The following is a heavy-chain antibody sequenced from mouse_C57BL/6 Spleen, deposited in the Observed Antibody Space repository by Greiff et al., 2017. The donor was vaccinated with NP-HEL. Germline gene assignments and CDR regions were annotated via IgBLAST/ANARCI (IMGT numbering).Heavy chain of an antibody. D-gene: IGHD1-1*01. CDR1: GFTFSSYG. CDR2: ISSGGSYT. CDR3: ARHTGRYYFDY. Sequence: DVKLVESGGDLVKPGGSLKLSCAASGFTFSSYGMSWVRQTPDKRLEWVATISSGGSYTYYPDSVKGRFTISRDNAKNTLYLQMSSLKSEDTAMYYCARHTGRYYFDYWGQGTTLTVSS. V-gene: IGHV5-6*02. J-gene: IGHJ2*01.